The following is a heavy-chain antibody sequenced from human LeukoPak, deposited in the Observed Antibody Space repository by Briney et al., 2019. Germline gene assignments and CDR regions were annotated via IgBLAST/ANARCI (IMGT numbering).Heavy chain of an antibody. CDR2: IYHSGST. V-gene: IGHV4-30-2*01. J-gene: IGHJ6*02. CDR3: ARDRGYSSSWDYYYGMDV. Sequence: SQTLSLTCAVSGGSISSGGYSWSWIRQPPGKGLEWIGYIYHSGSTYYNPSLKSRVTISVDRSKNQFSLKLSSVTAADTAVYYCARDRGYSSSWDYYYGMDVWGQGTTVTVSS. CDR1: GGSISSGGYS. D-gene: IGHD6-13*01.